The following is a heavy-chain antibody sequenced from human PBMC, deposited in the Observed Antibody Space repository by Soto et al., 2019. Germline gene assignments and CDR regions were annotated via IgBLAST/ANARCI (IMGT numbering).Heavy chain of an antibody. V-gene: IGHV3-30-3*01. CDR2: ISYDGSNK. Sequence: QVPLVESGGGVVQPGRSLRLSCAASGFTFSSYAMNWVRQAPGKGLEWVALISYDGSNKYYADAVKGRFTISRDSSKNTLYLHMTSLRAADTAVYYCGRCSSTSCHLGSDYWGQGTLVTVSS. J-gene: IGHJ4*02. CDR3: GRCSSTSCHLGSDY. CDR1: GFTFSSYA. D-gene: IGHD2-2*01.